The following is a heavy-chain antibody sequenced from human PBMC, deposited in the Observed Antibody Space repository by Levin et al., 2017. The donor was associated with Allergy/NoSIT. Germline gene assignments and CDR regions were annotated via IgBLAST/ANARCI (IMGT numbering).Heavy chain of an antibody. CDR1: GGSLSSSDYY. CDR3: ARDPQDSSFDN. Sequence: SETLSLTCTVSGGSLSSSDYYWNWIRQHPGKGPEWIGYIYYSGTTFYNPSLRSRVSISIDTSKSQFSLKLSSVTVADTAVYYCARDPQDSSFDNWGQGILVTVSS. J-gene: IGHJ4*02. D-gene: IGHD6-19*01. CDR2: IYYSGTT. V-gene: IGHV4-31*03.